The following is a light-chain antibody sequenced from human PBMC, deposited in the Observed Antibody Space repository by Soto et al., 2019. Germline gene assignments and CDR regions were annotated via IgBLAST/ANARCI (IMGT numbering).Light chain of an antibody. CDR1: SSDVGNYNY. Sequence: QSALTQPRSVSGSPGQSVTISCTGTSSDVGNYNYVSWYQQHPGKAPKVMIYDVSKRPSGVPDRFSGSKSGNTASLTISGLQVEDEAGYYCATWDDSLNGVVFGGGTKLTVL. V-gene: IGLV2-11*01. J-gene: IGLJ2*01. CDR2: DVS. CDR3: ATWDDSLNGVV.